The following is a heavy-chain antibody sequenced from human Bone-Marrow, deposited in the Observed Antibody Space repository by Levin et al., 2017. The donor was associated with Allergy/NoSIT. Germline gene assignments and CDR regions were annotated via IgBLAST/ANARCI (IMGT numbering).Heavy chain of an antibody. CDR2: INGDGSAT. CDR3: VTFVVEQY. Sequence: PGGSLRLSCVASGFSFSTYWMHWVRQAPGEGLVWVSHINGDGSATSYADSVKGRLTISRDNAKNTVYLQMNSLRAEDTAVYYCVTFVVEQYWGQGTLVTVSS. V-gene: IGHV3-74*01. D-gene: IGHD2-21*01. J-gene: IGHJ1*01. CDR1: GFSFSTYW.